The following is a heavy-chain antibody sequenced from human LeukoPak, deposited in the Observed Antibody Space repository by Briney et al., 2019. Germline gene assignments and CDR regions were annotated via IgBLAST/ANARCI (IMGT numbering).Heavy chain of an antibody. D-gene: IGHD3-9*01. J-gene: IGHJ2*01. Sequence: ASVKVSCKASGYTLSCYFVHWVRQAPGQGLEWIGRINPNSGDTSFARKFQDRVTLTRDTSINTAYMDLKRLRSDDTAVYYCARDYDILSGYYRQDWYFDLWGRGTLVIVSS. V-gene: IGHV1-2*06. CDR3: ARDYDILSGYYRQDWYFDL. CDR2: INPNSGDT. CDR1: GYTLSCYF.